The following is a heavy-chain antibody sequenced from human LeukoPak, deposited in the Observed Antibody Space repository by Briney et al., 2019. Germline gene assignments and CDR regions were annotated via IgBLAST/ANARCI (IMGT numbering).Heavy chain of an antibody. CDR3: ATVSMVRGVESDY. Sequence: SETLSLTCTVSGGSISSSTYHWGWIRQPPWKGLEWIGSIYYSGSTYYNPSLKSRVTISVDTSKNQFSLKLSSVTAPDTAVYYCATVSMVRGVESDYWGQGTLVTVSS. J-gene: IGHJ4*01. CDR1: GGSISSSTYH. V-gene: IGHV4-39*01. CDR2: IYYSGST. D-gene: IGHD3-10*01.